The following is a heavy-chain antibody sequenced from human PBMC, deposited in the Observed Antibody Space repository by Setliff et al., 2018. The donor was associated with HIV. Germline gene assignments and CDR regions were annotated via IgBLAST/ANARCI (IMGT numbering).Heavy chain of an antibody. J-gene: IGHJ3*02. CDR2: IHYDERT. CDR1: GDSATNSRYY. Sequence: PSETLSLTCTVSGDSATNSRYYWAWIRQPPGKGLEYIGSIHYDERTYYNPSLKSRVTISLDTSMNQFSLKLTSVTAADTAVYYCAREVDVVTTSDAFDIWGQGTMVTVS. D-gene: IGHD2-21*02. CDR3: AREVDVVTTSDAFDI. V-gene: IGHV4-39*02.